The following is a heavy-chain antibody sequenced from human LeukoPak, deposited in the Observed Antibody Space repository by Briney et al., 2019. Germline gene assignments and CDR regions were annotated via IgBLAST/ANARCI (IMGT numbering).Heavy chain of an antibody. CDR1: GFTFSSDD. D-gene: IGHD3-16*01. Sequence: ARSLRLSYSASGFTFSSDDTRWVRQGTGKGLEWVSAIGTAGDTYYPGSVKGRFTTSRENAKNSLYLQMNSLRVGDTAVYYCARARAWGTFDIWGQGTMVTVSS. CDR3: ARARAWGTFDI. V-gene: IGHV3-13*04. CDR2: IGTAGDT. J-gene: IGHJ3*02.